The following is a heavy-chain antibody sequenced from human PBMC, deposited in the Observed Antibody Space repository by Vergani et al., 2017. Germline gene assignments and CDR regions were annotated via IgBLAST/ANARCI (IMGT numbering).Heavy chain of an antibody. V-gene: IGHV2-5*04. J-gene: IGHJ6*03. D-gene: IGHD1-7*01. CDR1: GFSLNTRGVS. CDR3: VYRKTECGTTGCFYPFYFYYYRDG. Sequence: QITLNESGPTLVKPTQTLTLTCTFSGFSLNTRGVSVAWLRQPPGKALDCLALIYWNDDQHYSPSLNNRVTITKDTSKDQVVLTMTNMDYVDTGTYYCVYRKTECGTTGCFYPFYFYYYRDGWGKGTKVAVSS. CDR2: IYWNDDQ.